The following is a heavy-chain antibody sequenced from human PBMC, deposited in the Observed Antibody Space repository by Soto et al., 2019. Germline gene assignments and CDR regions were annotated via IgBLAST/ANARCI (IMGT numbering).Heavy chain of an antibody. Sequence: GGSLRLSCAASGFTFSSYSMNWVRQAPGKGLEWVSYISSSSSTIYYADSVKGRFTISRDNAKNSLYLQMNSLRAEDTAVYYCASQRGTIFGVVDYFDYWGQGTLVTVSS. V-gene: IGHV3-48*01. CDR2: ISSSSSTI. D-gene: IGHD3-3*01. CDR3: ASQRGTIFGVVDYFDY. CDR1: GFTFSSYS. J-gene: IGHJ4*02.